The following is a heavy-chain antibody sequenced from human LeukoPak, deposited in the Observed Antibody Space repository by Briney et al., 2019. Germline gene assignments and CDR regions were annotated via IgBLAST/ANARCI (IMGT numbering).Heavy chain of an antibody. J-gene: IGHJ4*02. D-gene: IGHD4-17*01. CDR2: IWYDGSNK. Sequence: GGSLRLSCAASGFTFSSYGMHWVRQAPGKGLEWVAVIWYDGSNKYYADSVKGRFTISRDNAKNSLYLQMNSLRAEDTAVYYCASGWSGYGDYHFDYWGQGTLVTVSS. CDR1: GFTFSSYG. V-gene: IGHV3-33*03. CDR3: ASGWSGYGDYHFDY.